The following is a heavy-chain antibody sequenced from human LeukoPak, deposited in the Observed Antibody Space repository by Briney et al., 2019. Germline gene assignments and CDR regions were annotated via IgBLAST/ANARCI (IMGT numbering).Heavy chain of an antibody. Sequence: PGGSLRLSCAASGFTFSGSAMHWVRQASGKGLEWVGRIRSKANSYATAYAASVKGRFTISRDDSKNTAYLQMNSLKTEDTAVYYCTIPPDVLRFLEWLPDDYYYMDVWGKGTTVTVSS. CDR1: GFTFSGSA. CDR2: IRSKANSYAT. D-gene: IGHD3-3*01. V-gene: IGHV3-73*01. CDR3: TIPPDVLRFLEWLPDDYYYMDV. J-gene: IGHJ6*03.